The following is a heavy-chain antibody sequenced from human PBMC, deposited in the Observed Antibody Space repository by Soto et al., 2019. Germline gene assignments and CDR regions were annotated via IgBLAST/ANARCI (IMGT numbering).Heavy chain of an antibody. Sequence: QVQLVQSGAEVKKPGASVKVSCKASGYTFTSYGISWVRQAPGQGLEWMGWISAYNGNTNYAQKLQGRVTMTTDTSTSTADMELRSLRSDDTAVYYCARDRGPKYYDFWSGYYPGYYGMDVWGQGTTVTVSS. J-gene: IGHJ6*02. D-gene: IGHD3-3*01. V-gene: IGHV1-18*01. CDR3: ARDRGPKYYDFWSGYYPGYYGMDV. CDR2: ISAYNGNT. CDR1: GYTFTSYG.